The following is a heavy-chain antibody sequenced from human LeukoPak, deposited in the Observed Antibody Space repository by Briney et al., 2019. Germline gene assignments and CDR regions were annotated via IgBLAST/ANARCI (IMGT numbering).Heavy chain of an antibody. D-gene: IGHD3-22*01. J-gene: IGHJ4*02. V-gene: IGHV4-59*12. Sequence: SETLSLTCTVSGGSISSYYWSWTRQPPGKGLEWIGYIYYSGSTNYNPSLKSRVTISVDTSKNQFSLKLSSVTAADTAVYYCARGGYYYDSSGYRGPFDYWGQGTLVTVSS. CDR3: ARGGYYYDSSGYRGPFDY. CDR2: IYYSGST. CDR1: GGSISSYY.